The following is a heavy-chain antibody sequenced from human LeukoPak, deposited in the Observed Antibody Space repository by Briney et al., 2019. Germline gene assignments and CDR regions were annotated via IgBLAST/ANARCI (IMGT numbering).Heavy chain of an antibody. CDR2: ISNNGGYT. CDR3: ARGSTYYDSSGQVPFDY. V-gene: IGHV3-23*01. J-gene: IGHJ4*02. D-gene: IGHD3-22*01. Sequence: GGSLRLSCAASGFTFSSSAMSWVRQAPGKGLEWVSAISNNGGYTYYADSVQGRFTISRDNSKNTLYLQMNSLRAEDTAVYYCARGSTYYDSSGQVPFDYWGQGTLVTVSS. CDR1: GFTFSSSA.